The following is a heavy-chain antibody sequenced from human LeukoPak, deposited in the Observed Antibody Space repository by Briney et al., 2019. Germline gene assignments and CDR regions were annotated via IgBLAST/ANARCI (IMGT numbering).Heavy chain of an antibody. CDR3: ARGATISETGYFDF. D-gene: IGHD5-24*01. CDR1: GGSFSRYY. J-gene: IGHJ4*03. Sequence: PSQTLSLTCAVYGGSFSRYYWSWIRQSAGKGLECIAEIDHRGDTNYNPSVKSRVTISVDTSKNQFSLRVRSLSAADTAVYYCARGATISETGYFDFWGQGTLVTVSS. CDR2: IDHRGDT. V-gene: IGHV4-34*01.